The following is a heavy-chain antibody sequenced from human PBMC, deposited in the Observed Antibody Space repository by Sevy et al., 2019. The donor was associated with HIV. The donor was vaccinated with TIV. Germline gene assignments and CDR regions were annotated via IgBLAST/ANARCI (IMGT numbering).Heavy chain of an antibody. V-gene: IGHV3-23*01. CDR2: ITASGGST. CDR3: AKAKTVAAGFDY. CDR1: RFTFRGYV. D-gene: IGHD2-15*01. Sequence: GGSLRLSCAASRFTFRGYVMSWVRQAPGKGLEWVSGITASGGSTYYADSVKGRFTISRDNSRNTLDLQMDSLRADDTAVYYCAKAKTVAAGFDYWGQGTLVTVSS. J-gene: IGHJ4*02.